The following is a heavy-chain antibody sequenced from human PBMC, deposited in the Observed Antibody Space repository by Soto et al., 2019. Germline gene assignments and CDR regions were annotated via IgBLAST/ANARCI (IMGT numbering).Heavy chain of an antibody. CDR1: GASIRTGGFS. CDR2: IVHTGGT. CDR3: ARGRVLPSFDT. V-gene: IGHV4-30-2*01. Sequence: SETLSLTCNVSGASIRTGGFSWNWIRQPPGKGLEWIGYIVHTGGTYYNPFLKSRVTISLDRSENQFSQFSLTLTSVTAADTAVYFCARGRVLPSFDTWGQGALVTISS. J-gene: IGHJ4*02. D-gene: IGHD2-8*02.